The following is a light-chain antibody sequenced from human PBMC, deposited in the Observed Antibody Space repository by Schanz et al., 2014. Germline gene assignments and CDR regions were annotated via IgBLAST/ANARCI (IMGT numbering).Light chain of an antibody. CDR1: QSVSGN. V-gene: IGKV3-15*01. CDR2: GAS. Sequence: EILMTQSPGTLSVSPGERATLSCRASQSVSGNLAWYQQKPGQAPRLLIYGASTRATGIPARFSGSGSGTEFTLTISSLQSEDFATYYCQQATFFPRTFGQGTKVEIK. J-gene: IGKJ1*01. CDR3: QQATFFPRT.